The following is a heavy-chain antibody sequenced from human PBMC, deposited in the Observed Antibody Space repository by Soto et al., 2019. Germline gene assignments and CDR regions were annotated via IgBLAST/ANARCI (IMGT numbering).Heavy chain of an antibody. CDR3: AKFQVGGPPIYYYYYMDV. V-gene: IGHV3-23*01. Sequence: GSLRLSCAASEFTFSSYAMSWVRQAPGKGLEWVSAISGSGGNTYYTDSVKGRFTISRDNSKYTLYLQMSSLRAEDTAIYYCAKFQVGGPPIYYYYYMDVWGKGTTVTVSS. CDR1: EFTFSSYA. D-gene: IGHD1-26*01. CDR2: ISGSGGNT. J-gene: IGHJ6*03.